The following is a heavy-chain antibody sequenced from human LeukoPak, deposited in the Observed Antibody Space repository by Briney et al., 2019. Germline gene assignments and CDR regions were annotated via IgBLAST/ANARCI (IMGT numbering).Heavy chain of an antibody. CDR2: IYYSGST. D-gene: IGHD3-10*01. CDR3: ARVTMVRGVIIKALGTLNYFDY. J-gene: IGHJ4*02. V-gene: IGHV4-39*07. Sequence: PSETLSLTCTVSGGSISSSSYYWGWIRQPPGKGLEWMGSIYYSGSTYYNPSLKSRVTISVDTSKNQLSLKLSSVTAADTAVYYCARVTMVRGVIIKALGTLNYFDYWGQGTLVTVSS. CDR1: GGSISSSSYY.